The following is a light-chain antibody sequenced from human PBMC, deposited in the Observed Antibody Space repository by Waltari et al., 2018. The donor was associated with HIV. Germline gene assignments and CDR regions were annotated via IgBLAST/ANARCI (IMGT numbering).Light chain of an antibody. J-gene: IGKJ2*03. Sequence: VLLTQSPRSLPVTRGQPASISCRSNQSLVYTDANTYLHWFYQRPGQSPRRLIYKVSNRDSGVPDRFSGSGSGTDFNLTISGVEADDVGIYYCMQGTHWPSYSFGQGTKLEI. CDR2: KVS. CDR3: MQGTHWPSYS. CDR1: QSLVYTDANTY. V-gene: IGKV2-30*01.